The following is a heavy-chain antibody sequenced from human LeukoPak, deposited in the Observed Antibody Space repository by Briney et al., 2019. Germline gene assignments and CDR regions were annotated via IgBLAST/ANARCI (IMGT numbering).Heavy chain of an antibody. J-gene: IGHJ4*02. CDR1: GFTFSSYS. D-gene: IGHD3-22*01. CDR2: ISSSSSYI. Sequence: GGSLTLSCAASGFTFSSYSMNWVRQAPGKGLEWVASISSSSSYIYYADSVKGRFTISRDNAKHSLYLQMNSLRAEDTAVYYCARGVAPYYYDSRCYSPPGEFWGQGTLVAVSS. V-gene: IGHV3-21*01. CDR3: ARGVAPYYYDSRCYSPPGEF.